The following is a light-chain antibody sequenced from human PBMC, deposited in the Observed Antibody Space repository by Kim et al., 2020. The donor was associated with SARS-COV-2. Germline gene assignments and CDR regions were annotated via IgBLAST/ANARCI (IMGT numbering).Light chain of an antibody. V-gene: IGLV2-14*03. CDR2: DVS. CDR1: SSDVGAYNY. Sequence: QSALTQPASVSGSPGQSITISCTGSSSDVGAYNYVSWFQQHPDKAPKLIIFDVSNRPSGVSNRFSGSKSGNTASLTISGLQAEDEADYYCSSLTSIPTLVFGGGTKVTVL. J-gene: IGLJ2*01. CDR3: SSLTSIPTLV.